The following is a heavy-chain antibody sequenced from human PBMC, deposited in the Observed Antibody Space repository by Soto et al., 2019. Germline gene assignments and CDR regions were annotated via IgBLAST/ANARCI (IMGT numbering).Heavy chain of an antibody. CDR1: GDSFNDYY. CDR3: ARESGGATATLDYYYFYMDV. CDR2: INPNSGYT. V-gene: IGHV1-2*04. Sequence: VQLVQSGAEVKKPGASVKVSCKSSGDSFNDYYLHWVRQAPGQGLEWLGWINPNSGYTKNAQKFQGWVTMTRDTSIRTVNMELSRLRSDDTAVYYCARESGGATATLDYYYFYMDVWGKGTTVTVSS. J-gene: IGHJ6*03. D-gene: IGHD5-12*01.